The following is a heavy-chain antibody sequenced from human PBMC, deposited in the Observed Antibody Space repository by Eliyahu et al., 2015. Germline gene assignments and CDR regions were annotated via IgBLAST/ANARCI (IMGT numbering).Heavy chain of an antibody. CDR3: ARGFRGSGSYYGGLDY. J-gene: IGHJ4*02. CDR1: XFXFXSXA. D-gene: IGHD3-10*01. Sequence: QVQLVESGGGVVQPGRSLRLSXAASXFXFXSXAMHWVRQAPGNGLEWVAVISYDGSRKHYADSVKGRFTNSRDNSKNTLYLQMNSLRAEDTAVYYCARGFRGSGSYYGGLDYWGQGTLVTVSS. CDR2: ISYDGSRK. V-gene: IGHV3-30*01.